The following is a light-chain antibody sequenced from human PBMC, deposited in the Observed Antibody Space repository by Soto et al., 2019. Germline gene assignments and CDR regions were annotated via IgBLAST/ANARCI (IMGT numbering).Light chain of an antibody. V-gene: IGKV3-20*01. CDR2: GAS. CDR3: QQYGDSPPVT. Sequence: EIVLTQSPATLSLSPGERATLSFRASQSVTSSYLAWYQQKPGQAPRLLIYGASSRATGIPDRFSGSGSGTDFTLTISRLEPEDFAVYYCQQYGDSPPVTFGGGTKVDIK. J-gene: IGKJ4*01. CDR1: QSVTSSY.